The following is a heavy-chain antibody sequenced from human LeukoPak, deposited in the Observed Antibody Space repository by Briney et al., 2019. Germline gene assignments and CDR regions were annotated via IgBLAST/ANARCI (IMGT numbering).Heavy chain of an antibody. CDR1: GFTFSSYA. J-gene: IGHJ4*02. Sequence: GGSLRLSCAASGFTFSSYAMSWVRQAPGKGLEWVSAISGSGGSTYYADSVKGRFTISRDNSKNTLYLQMNSLRAEDTAVYYCAKDLGLTISDYEGFFDYWGQGTLVTVSS. CDR3: AKDLGLTISDYEGFFDY. CDR2: ISGSGGST. V-gene: IGHV3-23*01. D-gene: IGHD4-17*01.